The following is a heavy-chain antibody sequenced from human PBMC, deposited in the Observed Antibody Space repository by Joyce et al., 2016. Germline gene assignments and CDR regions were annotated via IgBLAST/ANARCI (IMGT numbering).Heavy chain of an antibody. CDR1: GFTFSGYW. CDR3: VRETAWAFDY. V-gene: IGHV3-7*03. CDR2: IKSDGSDK. J-gene: IGHJ4*02. D-gene: IGHD2-21*02. Sequence: EVQVVESGGGFVQPGGSLRLSCVASGFTFSGYWMTWVRQAPGKGLEWVAVIKSDGSDKYYVGSVKGRFTISRDNAKNSLFLQMNSLRVEDTALYHCVRETAWAFDYWGQGTLVSVSS.